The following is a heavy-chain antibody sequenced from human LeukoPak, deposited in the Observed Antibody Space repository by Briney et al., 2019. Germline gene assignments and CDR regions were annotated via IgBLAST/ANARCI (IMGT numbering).Heavy chain of an antibody. J-gene: IGHJ6*03. CDR3: ARRVLWNYYYYMDV. CDR1: GGSISSSSYY. Sequence: SETLSLTCTVSGGSISSSSYYWGWIRQPPGKGLEWIGEINHSGSTNYNPSLKSRVTISVDTSKNQFSLKLSSVTAADTAVYYCARRVLWNYYYYMDVWGKGTTATVSS. CDR2: INHSGST. D-gene: IGHD3-10*01. V-gene: IGHV4-39*07.